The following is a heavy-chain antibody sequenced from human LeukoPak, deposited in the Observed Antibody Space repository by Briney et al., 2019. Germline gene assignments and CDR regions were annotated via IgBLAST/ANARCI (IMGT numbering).Heavy chain of an antibody. V-gene: IGHV4-59*08. CDR1: GGSISSYY. J-gene: IGHJ4*02. CDR2: IYYSGST. Sequence: SETLSLTCTVSGGSISSYYWSWIRQPPGKGLEWIGYIYYSGSTNYNPSLKSRVTISVDTSKNQFSLKLSSVTAADTAVYYCARTTYYYDSSGYRGDYWGQGTLVTVSS. CDR3: ARTTYYYDSSGYRGDY. D-gene: IGHD3-22*01.